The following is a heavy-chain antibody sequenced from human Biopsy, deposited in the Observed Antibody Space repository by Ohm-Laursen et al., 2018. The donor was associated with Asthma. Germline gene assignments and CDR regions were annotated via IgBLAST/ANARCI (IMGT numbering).Heavy chain of an antibody. CDR3: SREEPTSGWYQGSISR. CDR1: GFTFSNYG. J-gene: IGHJ4*02. D-gene: IGHD6-19*01. V-gene: IGHV3-30*03. CDR2: ISFDGSNK. Sequence: SSLRLSCTASGFTFSNYGMHWVRQAPGKGLEWVAVISFDGSNKGFADSVKGRSTISRDNSKNTLNLQMNILRAEDTAVYYCSREEPTSGWYQGSISRWGQGTLVTVSS.